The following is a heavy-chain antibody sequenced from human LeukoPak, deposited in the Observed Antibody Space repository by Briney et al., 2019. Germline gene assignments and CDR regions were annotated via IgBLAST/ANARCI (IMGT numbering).Heavy chain of an antibody. CDR3: ARGPPNYYYYYMDV. CDR2: ISSSGGST. J-gene: IGHJ6*03. V-gene: IGHV3-64*01. CDR1: GFTFSSYA. Sequence: PAGSLRLSCAASGFTFSSYAMHWVRQAPGKGLECVSAISSSGGSTYYANSVKGRFTLSRDNSKTTLYLQMGSLRAEDMAVYYCARGPPNYYYYYMDVWGKGTTVTVSS.